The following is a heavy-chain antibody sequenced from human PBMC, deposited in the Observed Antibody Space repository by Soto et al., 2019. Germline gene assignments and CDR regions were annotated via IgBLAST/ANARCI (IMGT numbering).Heavy chain of an antibody. J-gene: IGHJ4*02. D-gene: IGHD3-16*01. V-gene: IGHV3-66*01. CDR3: ARAPWAADY. CDR2: IYSGGST. Sequence: EVQLVESGGGLVQPGGSLRLSCAASGFTVSTKYMSWVRQAPGKGLEWVSVIYSGGSTFYADSVRGRFTISRDNSKNTVNLQMIRLRAEDMAVYYCARAPWAADYWGPGSLVTASS. CDR1: GFTVSTKY.